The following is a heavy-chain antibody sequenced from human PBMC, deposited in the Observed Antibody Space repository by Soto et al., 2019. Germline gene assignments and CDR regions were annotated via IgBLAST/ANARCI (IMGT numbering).Heavy chain of an antibody. CDR1: GGTFSSYA. V-gene: IGHV1-69*13. J-gene: IGHJ5*02. Sequence: SVKVSCKASGGTFSSYAISWVRQAPGQGLEWMGGIIPIFGTANYAQKFQGRVTITADESTSTAYMELSSLRSEDTAVYYCARDGRDIAAADPYNWFDPWGQGTLVTVS. D-gene: IGHD6-13*01. CDR3: ARDGRDIAAADPYNWFDP. CDR2: IIPIFGTA.